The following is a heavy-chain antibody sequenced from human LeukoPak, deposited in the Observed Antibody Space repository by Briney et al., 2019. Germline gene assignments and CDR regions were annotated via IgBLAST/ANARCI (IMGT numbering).Heavy chain of an antibody. D-gene: IGHD4-23*01. CDR1: GFSFSNCS. V-gene: IGHV3-21*01. CDR3: AGDYEGNLAFDI. CDR2: ISSSSTYI. J-gene: IGHJ3*02. Sequence: PGGSLRLSCSASGFSFSNCSMNWVRQAPGKGLEWVSSISSSSTYIYYADSLEGRFTISRDNVRNSLYLQMNSLRAEDTAVYYCAGDYEGNLAFDIWGQGTMVTVSS.